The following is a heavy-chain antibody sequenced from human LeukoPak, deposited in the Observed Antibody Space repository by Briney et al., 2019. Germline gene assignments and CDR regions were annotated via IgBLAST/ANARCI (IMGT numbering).Heavy chain of an antibody. CDR1: GGAFSSYA. CDR2: IIPILGTT. D-gene: IGHD6-13*01. CDR3: ARAGVQQQHDY. J-gene: IGHJ4*02. V-gene: IGHV1-69*13. Sequence: GASVKVSCKASGGAFSSYAISWVRQAPGHGLEWMGGIIPILGTTNYAQRFQGGVTITADESTSTAYMELSSLRSDDTAVYYCARAGVQQQHDYWGQGTLVTVSS.